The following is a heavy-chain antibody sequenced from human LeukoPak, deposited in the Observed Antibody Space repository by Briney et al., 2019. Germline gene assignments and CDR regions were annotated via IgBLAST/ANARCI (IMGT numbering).Heavy chain of an antibody. D-gene: IGHD5-24*01. CDR1: GGSISSYY. CDR2: IYYSGST. V-gene: IGHV4-59*01. J-gene: IGHJ4*02. Sequence: PSETLSLTCTVSGGSISSYYWSWIRQPPGKGLEWIGYIYYSGSTNNNPSLKSRVTISVDTSKNQFSLKLSSVTAADTAVYYCASGEMATITSIDYWGQGTLVTVSS. CDR3: ASGEMATITSIDY.